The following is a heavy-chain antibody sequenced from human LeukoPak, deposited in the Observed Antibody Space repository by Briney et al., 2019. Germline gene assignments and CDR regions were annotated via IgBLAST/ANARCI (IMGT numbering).Heavy chain of an antibody. D-gene: IGHD6-19*01. CDR1: GFTFSSYA. V-gene: IGHV3-23*01. CDR2: ISGSGGST. Sequence: RGSLRLSCAASGFTFSSYAMSWVRQAPGKGLEWVSAISGSGGSTYYADSVKGRFTISRDNSKNTLYLQMNSLRAEDTAVYYCAKEGKYSSGWYGGDYFDYWGQGTLVTVSS. CDR3: AKEGKYSSGWYGGDYFDY. J-gene: IGHJ4*02.